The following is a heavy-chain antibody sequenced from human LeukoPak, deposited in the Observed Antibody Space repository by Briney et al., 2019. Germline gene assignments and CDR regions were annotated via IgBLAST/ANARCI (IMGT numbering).Heavy chain of an antibody. J-gene: IGHJ4*02. CDR2: INSDGSST. Sequence: GGSLRLSCAASGFTFSSYWLHWVRQAPGKGLVWVSRINSDGSSTSYADSVKGRFTISRDNAKNTLHLQMNSLRAEDTAVYYCAENYYDSSGYFGYWGQGTLVTVSS. V-gene: IGHV3-74*01. D-gene: IGHD3-22*01. CDR1: GFTFSSYW. CDR3: AENYYDSSGYFGY.